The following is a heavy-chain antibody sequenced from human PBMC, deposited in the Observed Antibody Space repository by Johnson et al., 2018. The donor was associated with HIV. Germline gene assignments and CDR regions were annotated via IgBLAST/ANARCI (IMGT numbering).Heavy chain of an antibody. CDR2: ISWNSGSI. CDR3: AKDSSFISGSSGGGLDI. Sequence: EVQLVESGGGLVQPGRSLRLSCAASGFTFDDYAMHWVRQAPGKGLEWVSGISWNSGSIGYADSVKGRFTISRDNAKNSLYLQMNSLRAEDTALYYCAKDSSFISGSSGGGLDIWGQGTMVSVSS. D-gene: IGHD4-23*01. CDR1: GFTFDDYA. J-gene: IGHJ3*02. V-gene: IGHV3-9*01.